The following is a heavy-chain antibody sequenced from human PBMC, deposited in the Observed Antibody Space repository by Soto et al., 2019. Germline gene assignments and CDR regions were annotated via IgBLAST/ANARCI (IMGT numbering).Heavy chain of an antibody. CDR1: GFDLGPFA. Sequence: GGSLRLSCAAIGFDLGPFAVRWVRQAPGRGLDWGAVISHDGNERKYADSVKGRVNISRDNSQDTLYLQMYSLSPDDTAIYYCAKDVEKQQLDYHRDYWGQGS. D-gene: IGHD3-22*01. CDR3: AKDVEKQQLDYHRDY. V-gene: IGHV3-30*18. J-gene: IGHJ4*02. CDR2: ISHDGNER.